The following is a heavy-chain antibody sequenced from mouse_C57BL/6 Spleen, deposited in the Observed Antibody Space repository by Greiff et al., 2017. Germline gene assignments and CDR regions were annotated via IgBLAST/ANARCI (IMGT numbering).Heavy chain of an antibody. J-gene: IGHJ3*01. D-gene: IGHD2-4*01. CDR1: GYTFTSYW. CDR3: ARGRYDYGWFAD. Sequence: QVQLQQPGAELVKPGASVKVSCKASGYTFTSYWMHWVKQRPGQGLEWIGRIHPSYSDTNYTQQFKGKATLTVDKSSRTAYMQLSSLTSEDSAVYYCARGRYDYGWFADWGQGTRVTVSA. CDR2: IHPSYSDT. V-gene: IGHV1-74*01.